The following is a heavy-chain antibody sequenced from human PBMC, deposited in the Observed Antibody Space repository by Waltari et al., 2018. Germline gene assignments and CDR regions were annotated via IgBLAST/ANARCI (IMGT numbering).Heavy chain of an antibody. CDR3: VRGSSGWYGTDF. V-gene: IGHV3-74*01. CDR1: GFTFSDNW. D-gene: IGHD6-19*01. Sequence: EVKLVESGGGLVQPGGSLILSCAASGFTFSDNWMHWVRQAPGKGLVWVSRMNSDETIKEYADSVKCRFNSSRDNAENTLYLQMNGLGIEDTAIYYCVRGSSGWYGTDFWGQGTLVTVSS. J-gene: IGHJ4*02. CDR2: MNSDETIK.